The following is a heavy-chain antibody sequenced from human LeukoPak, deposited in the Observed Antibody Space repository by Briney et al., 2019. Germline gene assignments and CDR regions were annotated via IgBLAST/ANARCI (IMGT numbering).Heavy chain of an antibody. CDR1: GFTFSSYE. D-gene: IGHD6-13*01. CDR2: ISSSGSTI. J-gene: IGHJ4*02. Sequence: PGGSLRLSCAASGFTFSSYEMNWVRQAPGKGLEWVSYISSSGSTIYYAESVKGRFTISRDNAKNSLYLQMNSLRAEDTAVYYCARPPPYSSSWYVFDYWGQGTLVTVSS. CDR3: ARPPPYSSSWYVFDY. V-gene: IGHV3-48*03.